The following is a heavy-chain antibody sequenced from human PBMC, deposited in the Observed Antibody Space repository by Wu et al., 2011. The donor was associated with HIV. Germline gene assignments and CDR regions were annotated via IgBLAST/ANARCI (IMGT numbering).Heavy chain of an antibody. D-gene: IGHD2/OR15-2a*01. CDR3: ATDPTIVGEG. J-gene: IGHJ1*01. Sequence: QVQVVRSGAEVKKPGSSVKVSCKASGGSFSSYAVSWVRLAPRQGLEWMGRIIPMFNTATYAQKFQSRLTLTADKSTSTAYMELSSLRSEDTAVYYCATDPTIVGEGWGQGTRVTVSS. V-gene: IGHV1-69*14. CDR2: IIPMFNTA. CDR1: GGSFSSYA.